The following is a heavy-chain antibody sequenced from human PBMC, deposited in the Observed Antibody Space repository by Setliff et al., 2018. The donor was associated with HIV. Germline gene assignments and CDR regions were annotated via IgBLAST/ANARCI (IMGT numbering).Heavy chain of an antibody. J-gene: IGHJ4*02. Sequence: SETLSLTCTVSGDSISSGLNYWTWIRQHPGKGLEWIGYIFYTGTTYYNPSLKSRVTISVDTSNNQFSLRLTSVTAADTAVYYCATGLIMAPDYWGQGSLVTSPQ. CDR1: GDSISSGLNY. CDR2: IFYTGTT. V-gene: IGHV4-31*03. CDR3: ATGLIMAPDY. D-gene: IGHD2-8*01.